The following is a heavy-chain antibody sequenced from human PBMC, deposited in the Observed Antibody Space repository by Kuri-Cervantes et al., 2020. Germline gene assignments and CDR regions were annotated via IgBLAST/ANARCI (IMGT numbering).Heavy chain of an antibody. CDR2: IYYSGST. CDR3: ARELEGYPYGMDV. J-gene: IGHJ6*02. Sequence: SETLSLTCTVSGGSISSSSYYWGWIRQPPGKGLEWIGSIYYSGSTYYNPSLKSRVTISVDTSKNQFSLKLSSVSAADTAVYYCARELEGYPYGMDVWGQGTTVTVSS. V-gene: IGHV4-39*07. D-gene: IGHD3-3*01. CDR1: GGSISSSSYY.